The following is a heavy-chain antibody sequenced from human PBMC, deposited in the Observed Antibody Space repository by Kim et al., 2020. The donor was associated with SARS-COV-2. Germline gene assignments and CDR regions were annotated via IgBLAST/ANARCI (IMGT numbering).Heavy chain of an antibody. CDR2: TYYRSKWYT. CDR3: ARDRQRAGTGVDY. Sequence: SQTLSLPCDISGDSVSSNSAAWNWIRQSPSRGLEWLGRTYYRSKWYTDYALSVKGRITINPDTSKNQFSLQLNSVTPEDTAVYYCARDRQRAGTGVDYWGQRTLVTVSS. D-gene: IGHD6-19*01. V-gene: IGHV6-1*01. J-gene: IGHJ4*02. CDR1: GDSVSSNSAA.